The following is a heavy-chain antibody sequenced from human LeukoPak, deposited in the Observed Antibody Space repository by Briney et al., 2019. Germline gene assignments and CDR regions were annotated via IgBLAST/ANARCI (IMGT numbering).Heavy chain of an antibody. CDR1: GFTFSDYY. CDR3: ARSDYSGYDLGGFDY. J-gene: IGHJ4*02. Sequence: PGGSLRLSCAVSGFTFSDYYMSWIPQAPGKGLEWVSHISISGSSIYYADSVKGRFTISRDNAKNSLYLQMDSLRAEDTAVYYCARSDYSGYDLGGFDYWGQGTLVTVSS. CDR2: ISISGSSI. V-gene: IGHV3-11*04. D-gene: IGHD5-12*01.